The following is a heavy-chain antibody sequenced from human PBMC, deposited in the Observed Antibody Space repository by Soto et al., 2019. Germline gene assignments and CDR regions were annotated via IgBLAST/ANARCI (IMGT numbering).Heavy chain of an antibody. CDR3: ARTGDLPVRGATFYYYGMDV. Sequence: GASVKVSCKASGYTFTGYYMHWVRQAPGQGLEWMGWINPNSGGTNYAQKFQGWVTMTRDTSISTAYMELSRLRSDDTAVYYCARTGDLPVRGATFYYYGMDVWGQGTTVTVSS. CDR1: GYTFTGYY. V-gene: IGHV1-2*04. CDR2: INPNSGGT. D-gene: IGHD3-10*02. J-gene: IGHJ6*02.